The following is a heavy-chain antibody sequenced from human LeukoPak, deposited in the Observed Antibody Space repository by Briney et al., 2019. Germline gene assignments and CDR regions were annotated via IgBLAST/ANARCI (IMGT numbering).Heavy chain of an antibody. J-gene: IGHJ3*02. Sequence: PGGSLRLSCAASGFTFSSYSMNWVRQAPGKGLEWVSYISSSSSTIYYADSVKGRFTISRDNAKNSLYLQMNSLRDEDTAIYYCAFPAHHWLVRGAFDIWGQGTMVTVSS. D-gene: IGHD6-19*01. CDR1: GFTFSSYS. CDR2: ISSSSSTI. CDR3: AFPAHHWLVRGAFDI. V-gene: IGHV3-48*02.